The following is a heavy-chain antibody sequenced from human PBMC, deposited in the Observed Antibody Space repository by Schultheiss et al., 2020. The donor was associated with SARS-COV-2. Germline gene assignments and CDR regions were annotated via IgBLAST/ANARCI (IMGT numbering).Heavy chain of an antibody. D-gene: IGHD4-17*01. Sequence: SETLSLTCTVSGGSISSYYWSWIRQPAGKGLEWIGRIYTSGSTNYNPSLKSRVTMSVDTSKNQFSLKLSSVTAADTAVYYCARQRYDYGDYAFPYYYGMDVWGQGTTVTVSS. J-gene: IGHJ6*02. CDR1: GGSISSYY. CDR2: IYTSGST. CDR3: ARQRYDYGDYAFPYYYGMDV. V-gene: IGHV4-4*07.